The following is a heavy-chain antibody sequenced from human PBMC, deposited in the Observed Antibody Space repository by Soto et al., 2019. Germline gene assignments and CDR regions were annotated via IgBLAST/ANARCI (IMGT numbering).Heavy chain of an antibody. CDR2: MNPINGAT. V-gene: IGHV1-8*02. D-gene: IGHD2-2*01. J-gene: IGHJ6*02. Sequence: ASVKVSCKASGYDFTAYDINWVRQASGQGLEWMGWMNPINGATGSARRFQGRVSMTRNTATATAYLELTSLRSDDSAVYFCGRGPSPRAPAGGTPYYYAMDGWGQGTTVTV. CDR3: GRGPSPRAPAGGTPYYYAMDG. CDR1: GYDFTAYD.